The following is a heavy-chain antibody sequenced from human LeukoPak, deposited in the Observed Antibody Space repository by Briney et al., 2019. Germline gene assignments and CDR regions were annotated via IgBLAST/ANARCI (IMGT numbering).Heavy chain of an antibody. CDR3: ARGIVGSRDFYFRYYFDY. D-gene: IGHD3/OR15-3a*01. CDR1: GVSISSYY. CDR2: IYYSGST. J-gene: IGHJ4*02. Sequence: SETLSLTCTVSGVSISSYYWSWIRQPPGKGLEWIGYIYYSGSTNYNPSLKSRVTVSVDTSKNEFSLKLSSVTAADTAVYFCARGIVGSRDFYFRYYFDYWGQGTLVTVSS. V-gene: IGHV4-59*08.